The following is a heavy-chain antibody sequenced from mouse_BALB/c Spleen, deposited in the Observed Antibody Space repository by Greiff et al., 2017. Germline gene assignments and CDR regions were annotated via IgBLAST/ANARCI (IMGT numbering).Heavy chain of an antibody. CDR3: ARDNYVSSDPDY. Sequence: EVKLMESGGGLVKPGGSLKLSCAASGFTFSDYYMYWVRQTPEKRLEWVATISDGGSYTYYPDSVKGRFTISRDNAKNNLYLQMSSLKSEDTAMYYCARDNYVSSDPDYWGQGTTLTVSS. J-gene: IGHJ2*01. V-gene: IGHV5-4*02. D-gene: IGHD1-1*01. CDR1: GFTFSDYY. CDR2: ISDGGSYT.